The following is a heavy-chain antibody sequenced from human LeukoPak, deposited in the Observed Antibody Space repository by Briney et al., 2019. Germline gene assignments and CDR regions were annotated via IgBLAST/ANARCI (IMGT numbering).Heavy chain of an antibody. V-gene: IGHV1-18*04. Sequence: GASVKVSCKASGYTFLSYYMHWVRQAPGQGLEWMGWISAYNGNTNYAQKLQGRVTMTTDTSTSTAYMELRSLRSDDTAVYYCARVAGAGSHYYYYMDVWGKGTTVTVSS. J-gene: IGHJ6*03. CDR2: ISAYNGNT. CDR3: ARVAGAGSHYYYYMDV. D-gene: IGHD6-13*01. CDR1: GYTFLSYY.